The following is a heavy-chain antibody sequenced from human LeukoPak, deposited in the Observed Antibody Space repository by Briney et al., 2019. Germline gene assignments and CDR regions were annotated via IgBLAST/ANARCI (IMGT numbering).Heavy chain of an antibody. J-gene: IGHJ6*03. V-gene: IGHV3-30*02. CDR2: IRYDGSNK. D-gene: IGHD3-3*01. CDR3: AKNTIFGVVAPPYYYMDV. CDR1: GFTFSSYG. Sequence: GGSLRLSCAASGFTFSSYGMHWVRQAPGKGLEWVAFIRYDGSNKYYADSVKGRFTISRDNSKNTLYLQMNSLRAEDTAVYYCAKNTIFGVVAPPYYYMDVWGKGTTVTVSS.